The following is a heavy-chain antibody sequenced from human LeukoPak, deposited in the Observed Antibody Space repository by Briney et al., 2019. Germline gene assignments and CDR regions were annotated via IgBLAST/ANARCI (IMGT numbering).Heavy chain of an antibody. CDR2: MNPNSGNT. V-gene: IGHV1-8*01. D-gene: IGHD3-22*01. Sequence: ASVKVSCKASGYTFTSYDINWVRQATGQGLEWMGWMNPNSGNTGYAQKFQGRVTMTRNTSISTAYMELSSLRSEDTAVYYCARLGDYYDSSGYYNFDYWGRGTLVTVSS. CDR1: GYTFTSYD. CDR3: ARLGDYYDSSGYYNFDY. J-gene: IGHJ4*02.